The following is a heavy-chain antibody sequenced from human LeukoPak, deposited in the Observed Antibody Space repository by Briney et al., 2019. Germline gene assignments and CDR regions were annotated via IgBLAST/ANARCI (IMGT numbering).Heavy chain of an antibody. Sequence: SETLSLTCTVSGGSISSYYWSWIRQPPGKGLEWVGWSYHRGSTSYNPSLKSRVAISVDTSKNQFSLKLSSVTAADTAVYYCARDRELGYWGQGTLVTVSS. J-gene: IGHJ4*02. V-gene: IGHV4-59*01. CDR1: GGSISSYY. CDR2: SYHRGST. CDR3: ARDRELGY. D-gene: IGHD1-1*01.